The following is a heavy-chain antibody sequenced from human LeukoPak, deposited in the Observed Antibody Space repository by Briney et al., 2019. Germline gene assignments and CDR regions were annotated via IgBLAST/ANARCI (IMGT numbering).Heavy chain of an antibody. Sequence: GGSLRLSCAASGFTFSSYGMHWVRPAPGKGLEWVAVIWYDGSNKYYADSVKGRFTISRDNSKNTLYLQMNSLRAEDTAVYYCARVGGIAAAGIMHNWFDPWGQGTLVTVSS. J-gene: IGHJ5*02. CDR3: ARVGGIAAAGIMHNWFDP. D-gene: IGHD6-13*01. CDR2: IWYDGSNK. V-gene: IGHV3-33*01. CDR1: GFTFSSYG.